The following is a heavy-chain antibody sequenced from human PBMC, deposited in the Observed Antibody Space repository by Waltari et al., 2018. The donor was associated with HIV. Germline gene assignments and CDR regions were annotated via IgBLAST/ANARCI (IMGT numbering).Heavy chain of an antibody. CDR3: TRDGLYYDFWSGYPGY. CDR1: GFTFVDYV. CDR2: IRSKAYGGTT. V-gene: IGHV3-49*03. D-gene: IGHD3-3*01. J-gene: IGHJ4*02. Sequence: EVQLVESGGGLVQPGRSLTPLVTAHGFTFVDYVMSWFRQAPGKGLEWVGFIRSKAYGGTTEYAASVKGRFTISRDDSKSIAYLQMNSLKTEDTAVYYCTRDGLYYDFWSGYPGYWGQGTLVTVSS.